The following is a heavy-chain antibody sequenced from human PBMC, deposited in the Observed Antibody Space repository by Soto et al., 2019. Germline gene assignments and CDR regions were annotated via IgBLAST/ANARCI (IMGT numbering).Heavy chain of an antibody. CDR1: GGSISSGDYY. CDR2: IYYSGST. CDR3: ARGGIAARAEFDY. J-gene: IGHJ4*02. D-gene: IGHD6-6*01. Sequence: SETLSLTCTVSGGSISSGDYYWSWIRQPPGKGLEWIGYIYYSGSTYYNPSLKSRVTISVDTSKNQFSLKLSSVTAADTAVYYCARGGIAARAEFDYWGQGTLVTVSS. V-gene: IGHV4-30-4*01.